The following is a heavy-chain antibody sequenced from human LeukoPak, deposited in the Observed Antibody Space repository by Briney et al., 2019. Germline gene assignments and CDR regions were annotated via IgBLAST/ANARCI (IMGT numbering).Heavy chain of an antibody. Sequence: GGSLRLSCGASGFTFSNYGMLWVRQAPGKGLDWVAFIRYDGNNKLYADSVKGRFTISRDNSKNTLYLHINSLRAEDTAVYYCARGPFGGGYGPFDYWGQGTLVTVSS. D-gene: IGHD2-15*01. CDR2: IRYDGNNK. CDR3: ARGPFGGGYGPFDY. J-gene: IGHJ4*02. CDR1: GFTFSNYG. V-gene: IGHV3-30*02.